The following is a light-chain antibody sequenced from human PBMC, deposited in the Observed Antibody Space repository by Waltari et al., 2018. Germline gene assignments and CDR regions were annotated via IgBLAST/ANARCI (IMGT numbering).Light chain of an antibody. CDR2: DKN. J-gene: IGLJ2*01. CDR1: RLRSYS. Sequence: SSELTQDPAVSVAMGQTVRITCHGDRLRSYSASWYQQRPGQAPILVIYDKNNRPSGVPDRFSGSSSHNTGSLTITGAQAEDEASYYCHSRDASGVAGSFGGGTKLTVL. CDR3: HSRDASGVAGS. V-gene: IGLV3-19*01.